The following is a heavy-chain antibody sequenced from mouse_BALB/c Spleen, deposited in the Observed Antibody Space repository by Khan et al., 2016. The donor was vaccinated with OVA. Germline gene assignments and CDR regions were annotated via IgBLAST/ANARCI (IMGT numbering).Heavy chain of an antibody. V-gene: IGHV1-26*01. Sequence: VQLQQSGPDLVKPGASVKMSCKASGYSFTNYYVNWVKQSHGKSLECIGRVNPNTGNTNYNQKFKGKAILIVDTSSSTAYMELRGLTSEDSVVYYCARGYDFFAYWGQGTLVTVSA. D-gene: IGHD2-14*01. J-gene: IGHJ3*01. CDR2: VNPNTGNT. CDR3: ARGYDFFAY. CDR1: GYSFTNYY.